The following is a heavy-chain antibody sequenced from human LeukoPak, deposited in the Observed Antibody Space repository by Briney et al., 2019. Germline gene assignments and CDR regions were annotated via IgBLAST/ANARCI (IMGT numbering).Heavy chain of an antibody. J-gene: IGHJ6*02. CDR1: GFTFSSYW. D-gene: IGHD6-13*01. V-gene: IGHV3-30*18. Sequence: TGGSLRLSCAASGFTFSSYWMSWVRQAPGKGLEWVAVISYDGSNKYYADSVKGRFTISRDNSKNTLYLQMNSLRAEDTAVYYCAKDMRSSWFDGMDVWGQGTTVTVSS. CDR2: ISYDGSNK. CDR3: AKDMRSSWFDGMDV.